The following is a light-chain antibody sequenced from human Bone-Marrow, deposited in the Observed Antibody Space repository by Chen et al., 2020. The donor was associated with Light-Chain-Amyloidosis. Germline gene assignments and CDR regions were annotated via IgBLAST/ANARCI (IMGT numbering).Light chain of an antibody. CDR3: QSADSSGTYEVI. J-gene: IGLJ2*01. CDR1: DLPTKY. Sequence: SYEPTQPPRVSVSPGQTARITCSGDDLPTKYAYWYQQKPGQAPVLVIHRDTERPSGISERFSDSSSGTTATLTISGVQAEDEADYHCQSADSSGTYEVIFGGGTKLTVL. V-gene: IGLV3-25*03. CDR2: RDT.